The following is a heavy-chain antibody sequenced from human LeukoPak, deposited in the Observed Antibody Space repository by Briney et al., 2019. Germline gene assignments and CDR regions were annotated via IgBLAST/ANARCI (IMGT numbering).Heavy chain of an antibody. Sequence: GRSLRLSCAASGFTFDDYAMHWVRQAPGEGLEWVSGISWNSGSIGYADSVKGRFTISRDNAKNSLYLQMNSLRAEDTALYYCAKRAASAEYFQHWGQGTLVTVSS. V-gene: IGHV3-9*01. J-gene: IGHJ1*01. CDR3: AKRAASAEYFQH. CDR2: ISWNSGSI. D-gene: IGHD2-15*01. CDR1: GFTFDDYA.